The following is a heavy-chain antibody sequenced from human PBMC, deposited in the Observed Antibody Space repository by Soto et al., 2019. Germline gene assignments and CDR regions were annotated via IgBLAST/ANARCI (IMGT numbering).Heavy chain of an antibody. CDR2: INPSGGST. D-gene: IGHD3-16*02. Sequence: ASVKLSCKASGYTFTSCYMHWVRQATGQGLEWMGIINPSGGSTSYAQKFQGRVTMTRDTSTSTVYMELSSLRSEDTAVYYCARVGYYDYVWGSYRPFDYWGQGTLVTVSS. CDR3: ARVGYYDYVWGSYRPFDY. CDR1: GYTFTSCY. V-gene: IGHV1-46*01. J-gene: IGHJ4*02.